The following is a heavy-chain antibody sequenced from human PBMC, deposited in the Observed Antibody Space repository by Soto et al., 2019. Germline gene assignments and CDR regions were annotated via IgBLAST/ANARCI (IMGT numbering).Heavy chain of an antibody. CDR1: GYTFTNYG. J-gene: IGHJ5*02. CDR2: INPYNGNT. V-gene: IGHV1-18*01. D-gene: IGHD3-16*01. Sequence: VQLVQSVGEVKKPGASVRVSCKASGYTFTNYGISWVRQAPGQGLEWIGWINPYNGNTKSAQKLQGRVTMTTDAATSTAYMELRSLRSDDTAVYYCARLSQEGGWFDPWGHGTLVTVSS. CDR3: ARLSQEGGWFDP.